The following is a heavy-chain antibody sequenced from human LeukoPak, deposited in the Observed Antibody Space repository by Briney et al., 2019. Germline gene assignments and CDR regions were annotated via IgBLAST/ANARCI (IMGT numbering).Heavy chain of an antibody. D-gene: IGHD6-19*01. Sequence: ASVKVSCKASGYTFTSYGISWVRQAPGQGREWMGWISAYNGNTNYAQKVHGRVTMTTDTSTNTAYMELRIILSYDTARDYCPRSLYSRGWWSRGYFDYWGEGTVVPVPS. J-gene: IGHJ4*02. CDR1: GYTFTSYG. CDR3: PRSLYSRGWWSRGYFDY. V-gene: IGHV1-18*01. CDR2: ISAYNGNT.